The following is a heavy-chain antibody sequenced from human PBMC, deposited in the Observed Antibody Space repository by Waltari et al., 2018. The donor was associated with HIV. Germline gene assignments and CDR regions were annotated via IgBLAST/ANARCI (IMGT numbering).Heavy chain of an antibody. CDR2: RWYDGDNK. V-gene: IGHV3-33*01. Sequence: QVQLVESGGGVVQPGRSLRLSFAASGCTFSHLAMPWVRQAPGKGLEWVAVRWYDGDNKYYSDSVKGRFTISRDNSKNTLYLQMNSLRVEDTAVYYCARGGYYYDISGYYHYWGQGTLVTVSS. CDR1: GCTFSHLA. D-gene: IGHD3-22*01. J-gene: IGHJ4*02. CDR3: ARGGYYYDISGYYHY.